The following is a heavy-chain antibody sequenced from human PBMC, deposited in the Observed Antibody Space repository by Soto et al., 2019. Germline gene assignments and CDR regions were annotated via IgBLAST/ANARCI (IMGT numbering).Heavy chain of an antibody. CDR1: GFTFSNYA. D-gene: IGHD1-1*01. CDR3: AKAGTTVY. Sequence: EVQLLESGGGLVQPGGSLRLSCAASGFTFSNYAMTWVRQAPGKGLEWVSCISGGSTYYADSVKGRFTISRDDSKSALYLQMNSLRAEDTAVYYCAKAGTTVYWGQGTLVTVSS. J-gene: IGHJ4*02. CDR2: ISGGST. V-gene: IGHV3-23*01.